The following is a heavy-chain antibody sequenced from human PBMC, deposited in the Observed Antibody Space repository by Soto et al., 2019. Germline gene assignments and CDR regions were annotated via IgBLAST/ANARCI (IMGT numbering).Heavy chain of an antibody. CDR3: ARDLYYSSGRYFDHDAFDI. CDR1: GYNFTSYG. J-gene: IGHJ3*02. Sequence: ASVKVSCKASGYNFTSYGISWVRRARGQGLEWMGWISPHNDRTKYARRFQDRVTMTTETPTSTVYMELGSLRSDDTAVYYCARDLYYSSGRYFDHDAFDIWGQGTVVTVSS. CDR2: ISPHNDRT. D-gene: IGHD6-19*01. V-gene: IGHV1-18*01.